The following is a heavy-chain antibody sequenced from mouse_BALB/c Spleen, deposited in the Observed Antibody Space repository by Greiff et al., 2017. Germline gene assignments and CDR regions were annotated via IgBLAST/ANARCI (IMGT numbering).Heavy chain of an antibody. V-gene: IGHV5-12-1*01. CDR3: ARHEDRYDVGHWYFDV. J-gene: IGHJ1*01. CDR1: GFAFSSYD. CDR2: ISSGGGST. D-gene: IGHD2-14*01. Sequence: EVMLVESGGGLVKPGGSLKLSCAASGFAFSSYDMSWVRQTPEKRLEWVAYISSGGGSTYYPDTVKGRFTISRDNAKNTLYLQMSSLKSEDTAMYYCARHEDRYDVGHWYFDVWGAGTTVTVSS.